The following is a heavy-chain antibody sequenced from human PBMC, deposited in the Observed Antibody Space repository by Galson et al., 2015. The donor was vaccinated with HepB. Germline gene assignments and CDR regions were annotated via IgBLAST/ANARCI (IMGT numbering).Heavy chain of an antibody. CDR3: ARRGYYDFWSGQKGGAFDI. CDR2: IYYSGST. D-gene: IGHD3-3*01. CDR1: GGPISSYY. V-gene: IGHV4-59*01. J-gene: IGHJ3*02. Sequence: ETLSLTCTVSGGPISSYYWSWIRQPPGKGLEWIGYIYYSGSTNYNPSLKSRVTISVDTSKNQFSLKLSSVTAADTAVYYCARRGYYDFWSGQKGGAFDIWGQGAMVTVSS.